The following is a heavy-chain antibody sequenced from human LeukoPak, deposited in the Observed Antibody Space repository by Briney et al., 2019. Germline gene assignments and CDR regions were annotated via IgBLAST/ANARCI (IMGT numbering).Heavy chain of an antibody. CDR1: GYTFTGYY. CDR3: ERDLRYYDYVWGSYRLNY. V-gene: IGHV1-2*06. CDR2: INPNSGGT. Sequence: ASVKVSCKASGYTFTGYYMHWVRQAPGQGLEWMGRINPNSGGTNYAQKFQGRVTMTRDTSISTAYMELSRLRSDDTAVYYCERDLRYYDYVWGSYRLNYWGQGTLVTVSS. D-gene: IGHD3-16*02. J-gene: IGHJ4*02.